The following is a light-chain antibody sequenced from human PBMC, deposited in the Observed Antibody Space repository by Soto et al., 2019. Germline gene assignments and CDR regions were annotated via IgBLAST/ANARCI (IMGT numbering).Light chain of an antibody. CDR2: AAS. CDR1: QGIRND. J-gene: IGKJ1*01. CDR3: QQYGSSGT. V-gene: IGKV1-17*01. Sequence: DIQMTQSPSSLSASVGDRVTITCRASQGIRNDLSWYQQKPGKAPKRLIYAASSLQGGVPSRFSGSGSGTDFTLTISRLEPEDFAVYYCQQYGSSGTFGQGTKVDIK.